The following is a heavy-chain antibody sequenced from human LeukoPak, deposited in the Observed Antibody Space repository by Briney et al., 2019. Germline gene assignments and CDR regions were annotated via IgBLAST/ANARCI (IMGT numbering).Heavy chain of an antibody. Sequence: SETLSLSCTVSGGSVSTYYWSWIRQPPGKGLEWIASVSYSGSSKYNPSLNSRVTISVDTSKNQVSLKLDSVAPADTAVYYCAAESERWLLRSWGQGTLVTVSS. J-gene: IGHJ4*02. CDR1: GGSVSTYY. CDR2: VSYSGSS. V-gene: IGHV4-59*02. CDR3: AAESERWLLRS. D-gene: IGHD6-19*01.